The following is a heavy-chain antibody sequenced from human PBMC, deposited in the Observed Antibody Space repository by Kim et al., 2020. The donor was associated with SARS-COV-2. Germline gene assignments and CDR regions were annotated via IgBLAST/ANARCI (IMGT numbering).Heavy chain of an antibody. CDR1: GGSFSGYY. D-gene: IGHD3-10*01. V-gene: IGHV4-34*01. CDR3: ARGTLSHFRGSYYQPVIYYGMDV. J-gene: IGHJ6*02. CDR2: INHSGST. Sequence: SETLSLTCAVYGGSFSGYYWSWIRQPPGKGLEWIGEINHSGSTNYNPSLKSRVTISVDTSKNQFSLKLSSVTAADTAVYYCARGTLSHFRGSYYQPVIYYGMDVWGQGTTVTVSS.